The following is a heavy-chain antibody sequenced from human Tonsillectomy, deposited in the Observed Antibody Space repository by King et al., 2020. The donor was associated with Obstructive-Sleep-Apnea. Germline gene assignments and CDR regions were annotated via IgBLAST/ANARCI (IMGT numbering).Heavy chain of an antibody. Sequence: QLVQSGAEVRKPGESLRISCKGFGYSFTSYWISGVRQMPGKGLEWMWRIHPSYSNTNYSPSFQGHVTISADKSISTAYLQWSSLKSSDTAIYYCSRHEEPYWGQGTLVTVST. CDR2: IHPSYSNT. CDR3: SRHEEPY. CDR1: GYSFTSYW. J-gene: IGHJ4*02. V-gene: IGHV5-10-1*01.